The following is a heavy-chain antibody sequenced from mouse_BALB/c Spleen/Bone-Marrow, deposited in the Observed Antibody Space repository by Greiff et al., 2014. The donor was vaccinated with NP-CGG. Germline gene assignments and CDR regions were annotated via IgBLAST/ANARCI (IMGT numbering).Heavy chain of an antibody. J-gene: IGHJ2*01. CDR2: IYPSDSYT. D-gene: IGHD2-3*01. CDR3: TRMGGYLFDY. Sequence: QVQLQQSGAELVRPGASVKLSCKASGYTFTSYWINWVKQRPGQGLEWIGNIYPSDSYTNYNQKFKDKATLTVDKSSSTAYMQLSSTTSEDSTVYYCTRMGGYLFDYWGQGTNLTVSS. V-gene: IGHV1-69*02. CDR1: GYTFTSYW.